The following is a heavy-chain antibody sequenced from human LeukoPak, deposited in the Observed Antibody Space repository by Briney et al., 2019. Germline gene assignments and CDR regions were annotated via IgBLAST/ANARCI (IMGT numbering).Heavy chain of an antibody. Sequence: GGSLRLSCAASGFTFSSYAMGWVRQAPGKGLEWVSAISGSGGSTYYADSVKGRFTISRDNSKNTLYLQMNSLRAEDTAVYYCAKGRVMGWVMVPTPRPDFDYWGQGTLVTVSS. J-gene: IGHJ4*02. V-gene: IGHV3-23*01. CDR2: ISGSGGST. D-gene: IGHD2-8*01. CDR1: GFTFSSYA. CDR3: AKGRVMGWVMVPTPRPDFDY.